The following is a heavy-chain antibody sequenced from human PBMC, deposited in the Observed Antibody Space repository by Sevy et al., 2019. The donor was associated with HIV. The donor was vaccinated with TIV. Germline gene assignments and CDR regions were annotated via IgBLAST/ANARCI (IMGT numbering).Heavy chain of an antibody. J-gene: IGHJ6*02. CDR3: ARAMGV. CDR1: GISISSHW. V-gene: IGHV3-7*01. CDR2: INQDESEI. Sequence: GGSLRLSCVGSGISISSHWMNWVRQSPGKGLEWVANINQDESEIYYVDSVKGRFTISRDNAKNSGYLQMHFLRVEDSGVYYCARAMGVWGQGTTVTVSS.